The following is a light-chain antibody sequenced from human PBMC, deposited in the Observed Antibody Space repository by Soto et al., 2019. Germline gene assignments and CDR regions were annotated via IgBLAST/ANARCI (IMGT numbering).Light chain of an antibody. CDR2: ETS. CDR3: QQSFGPPYT. Sequence: DIQMTQSPSSLSASVGDRVTISCRASQSLGRRLTWYQQKPGEAHKLLIYETSNLQNGVPSRFSGSGSETDFTLNINSLQPEDVATYYCQQSFGPPYTFGKGTKLE. CDR1: QSLGRR. J-gene: IGKJ2*01. V-gene: IGKV1-39*01.